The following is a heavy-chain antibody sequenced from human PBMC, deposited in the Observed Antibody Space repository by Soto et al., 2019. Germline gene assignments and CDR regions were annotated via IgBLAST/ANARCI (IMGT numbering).Heavy chain of an antibody. V-gene: IGHV1-69*13. J-gene: IGHJ4*02. CDR3: ARVGAVGYYFDY. D-gene: IGHD1-26*01. CDR2: IIPIFGTA. CDR1: GGTFSSYA. Sequence: SVKVSCEASGGTFSSYAISWVRQAPGQGLEWMGGIIPIFGTANYAQKFQGRVTITADESTSTAYMELSSLRSEDTAVYYCARVGAVGYYFDYWGQGTLVTVSS.